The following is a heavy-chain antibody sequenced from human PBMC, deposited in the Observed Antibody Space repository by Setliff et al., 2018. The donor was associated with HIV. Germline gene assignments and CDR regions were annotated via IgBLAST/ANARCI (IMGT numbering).Heavy chain of an antibody. CDR1: GGSISSHY. J-gene: IGHJ4*02. Sequence: SETLSLTCTVSGGSISSHYWSWIRQPPGKGLEWIGHIYTSGSTNYNPSLKSRVTMSVGTSKNQFSLKLSSVTAADTAVYYCASGEYSYGYRFDYWGQGTLVTVSS. CDR2: IYTSGST. V-gene: IGHV4-59*11. D-gene: IGHD5-18*01. CDR3: ASGEYSYGYRFDY.